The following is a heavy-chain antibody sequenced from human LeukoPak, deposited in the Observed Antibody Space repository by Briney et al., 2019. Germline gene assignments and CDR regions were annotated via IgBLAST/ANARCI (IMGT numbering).Heavy chain of an antibody. D-gene: IGHD3-16*01. J-gene: IGHJ6*04. CDR3: VKGGGRILRAMDV. V-gene: IGHV3-64D*06. CDR1: GFTFGSYA. CDR2: ISSNGGST. Sequence: GGSLRVSCSASGFTFGSYAMHWVRQAPGKGLEYVSAISSNGGSTYYADSVKGRFTISRDNSKNTLYLQMSSLRAEDTAVYYCVKGGGRILRAMDVWGKGTTVTVSS.